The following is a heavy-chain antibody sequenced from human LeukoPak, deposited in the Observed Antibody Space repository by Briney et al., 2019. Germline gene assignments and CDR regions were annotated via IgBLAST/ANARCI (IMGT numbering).Heavy chain of an antibody. V-gene: IGHV3-23*01. CDR3: ARGGQTFDY. CDR2: ISVSGGNT. CDR1: GFTFSSYA. D-gene: IGHD3-10*01. J-gene: IGHJ4*02. Sequence: GGSLRLSCAASGFTFSSYAMTWVRQAPGKGLEWVSTISVSGGNTYHADSVKGRFTISRDNSKNTLYPQMNSLRAEDTAVYYCARGGQTFDYWGQGSLVTVSS.